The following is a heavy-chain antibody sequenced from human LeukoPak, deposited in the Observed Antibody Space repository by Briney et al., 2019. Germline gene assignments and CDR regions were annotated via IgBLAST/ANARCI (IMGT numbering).Heavy chain of an antibody. CDR1: GYTFTSYG. CDR3: ARVNHGTAMVQLLDY. Sequence: GASVKVSCKAFGYTFTSYGISWVRQAPGQGLEWMGWISAYNGNTNYAQKLQGRVTMTTDTSTSTAYMELRSLRSDDTAVYYCARVNHGTAMVQLLDYWGQGTLVTVSS. V-gene: IGHV1-18*01. J-gene: IGHJ4*02. D-gene: IGHD5-18*01. CDR2: ISAYNGNT.